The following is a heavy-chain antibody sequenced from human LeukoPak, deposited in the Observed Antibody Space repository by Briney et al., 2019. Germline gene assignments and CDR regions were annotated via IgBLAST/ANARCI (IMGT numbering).Heavy chain of an antibody. Sequence: GESLKISCKGSGYSFTSYWIGWVRQAPGKGLEWLAVISHDGSNKYYADSVKGRITISRDNSMNTLYLQMNSLRAEDTAVYYCAKVRWGSDNALDSWGQGTLVTGSS. V-gene: IGHV3-30*18. CDR3: AKVRWGSDNALDS. CDR1: GYSFTSYW. D-gene: IGHD3-16*01. CDR2: ISHDGSNK. J-gene: IGHJ4*02.